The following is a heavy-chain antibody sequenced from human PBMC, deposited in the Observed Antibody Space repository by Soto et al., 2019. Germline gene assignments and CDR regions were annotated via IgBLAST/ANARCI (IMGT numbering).Heavy chain of an antibody. Sequence: RSLTCTVSGGSTSSGDYYWSWIRQPPGKGLEWIGYIYYTGSTYYNPSLKSRVTISVDTSKNQFSLKLSSVTAADTAMYYCASGGAIGPWFDPWGQGTMVTVSS. J-gene: IGHJ5*02. CDR1: GGSTSSGDYY. CDR3: ASGGAIGPWFDP. CDR2: IYYTGST. V-gene: IGHV4-30-4*01. D-gene: IGHD1-26*01.